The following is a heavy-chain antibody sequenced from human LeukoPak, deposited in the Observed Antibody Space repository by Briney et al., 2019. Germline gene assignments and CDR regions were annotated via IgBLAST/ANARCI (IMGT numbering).Heavy chain of an antibody. J-gene: IGHJ5*02. D-gene: IGHD3-22*01. V-gene: IGHV3-66*02. Sequence: GGSLRLSCAASGFTVSSNYMSWVRQAPGKGLEWVSVIYSGGSTYYADSVKGRFTISRDNSKNTLYLQMNSLRAEDTAVYYCARDHYDSCGYYYAGWFDPWGQGTLVTVSS. CDR2: IYSGGST. CDR3: ARDHYDSCGYYYAGWFDP. CDR1: GFTVSSNY.